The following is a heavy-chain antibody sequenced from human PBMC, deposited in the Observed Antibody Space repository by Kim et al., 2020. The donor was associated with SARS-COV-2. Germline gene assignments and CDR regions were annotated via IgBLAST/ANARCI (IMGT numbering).Heavy chain of an antibody. Sequence: SVKVSCKASGGTFSSYAISWVRQAPGQGLEWMGGIIPIFGTANYAQKFQGRVTITADESTSTAYMELSSLRSEDTAVYYCARDGSSTSRMYYFDYWGQGTLVTVSS. D-gene: IGHD2-2*01. CDR3: ARDGSSTSRMYYFDY. CDR1: GGTFSSYA. V-gene: IGHV1-69*13. CDR2: IIPIFGTA. J-gene: IGHJ4*02.